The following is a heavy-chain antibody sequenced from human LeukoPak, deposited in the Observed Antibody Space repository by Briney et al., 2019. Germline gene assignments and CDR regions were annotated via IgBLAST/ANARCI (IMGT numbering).Heavy chain of an antibody. V-gene: IGHV3-30*04. D-gene: IGHD5-18*01. J-gene: IGHJ4*02. CDR1: GFTFSSYA. CDR3: ARDARAYSYGPPYYFDY. CDR2: ISYDGSNK. Sequence: GGSLRLSCAASGFTFSSYAMHWVRQAPGKGLEWVAVISYDGSNKYYADYVKGRFTISRDNSKNTLYLQMNSLRAEDTAVYYCARDARAYSYGPPYYFDYWGQGTLVTVSS.